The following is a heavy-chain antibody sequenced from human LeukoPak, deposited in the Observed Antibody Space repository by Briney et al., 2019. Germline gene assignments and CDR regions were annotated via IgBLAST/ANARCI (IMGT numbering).Heavy chain of an antibody. CDR2: IYYSGST. D-gene: IGHD3-10*01. V-gene: IGHV4-39*07. Sequence: TSETLSLTCTVSGGSISSSSYYWGWIRQPPGKGLEWIGSIYYSGSTYYNPSLKSRVTISVDTSKNQFSLKLSSVTAADTAVYYCVSHLTYYYGSGSYYPYYYYYMDVWGKGTTVTVSS. CDR1: GGSISSSSYY. CDR3: VSHLTYYYGSGSYYPYYYYYMDV. J-gene: IGHJ6*03.